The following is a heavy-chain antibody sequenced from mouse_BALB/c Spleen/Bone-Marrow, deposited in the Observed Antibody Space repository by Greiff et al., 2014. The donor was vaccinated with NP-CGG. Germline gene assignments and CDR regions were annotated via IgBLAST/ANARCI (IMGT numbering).Heavy chain of an antibody. CDR1: GFNIKDTY. V-gene: IGHV14-3*02. CDR2: IDPANGNT. J-gene: IGHJ3*01. CDR3: AIYYYGSSGFAY. D-gene: IGHD1-1*01. Sequence: DVQLQESGAELVKPGASVKLSCTASGFNIKDTYVHWVKQRPEQGLEWIGRIDPANGNTKYDPKFQGKATITADTSSNTAYLQLSSLTSEDTAVYYCAIYYYGSSGFAYWGQGTLVTVSA.